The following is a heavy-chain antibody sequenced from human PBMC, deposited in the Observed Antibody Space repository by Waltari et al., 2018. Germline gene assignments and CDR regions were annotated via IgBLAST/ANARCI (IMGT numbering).Heavy chain of an antibody. CDR2: IYSGGDT. D-gene: IGHD2-15*01. CDR1: GFTVRSFY. J-gene: IGHJ6*02. Sequence: VHVEESGGGLMQPGGSRRLSCAVSGFTVRSFYMAWVRQAPGKGLEWVSLIYSGGDTYYADSVKGRFTISRDNSKNMVFLQMNSLRADDTAVYYCARETGVAVAGYGLDVWGQGTTVTVSS. V-gene: IGHV3-53*01. CDR3: ARETGVAVAGYGLDV.